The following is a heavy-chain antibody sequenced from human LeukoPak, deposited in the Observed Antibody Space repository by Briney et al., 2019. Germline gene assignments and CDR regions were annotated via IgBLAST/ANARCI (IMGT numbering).Heavy chain of an antibody. Sequence: SETLSLTCTVSGASINIYTYYWGWIRQPPGKGLEWIGSVSYSGSPYYNPSLTSRATISVDTSRNQVSLKLTSVTAADTAVYYCAVGRRFLEWYRAYYFDYWGQGTLVTVSS. D-gene: IGHD3-3*01. V-gene: IGHV4-39*07. CDR1: GASINIYTYY. CDR2: VSYSGSP. J-gene: IGHJ4*02. CDR3: AVGRRFLEWYRAYYFDY.